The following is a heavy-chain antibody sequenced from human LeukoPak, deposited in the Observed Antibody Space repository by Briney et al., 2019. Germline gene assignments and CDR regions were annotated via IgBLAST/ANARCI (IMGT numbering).Heavy chain of an antibody. J-gene: IGHJ4*02. CDR1: GDSISSGDYY. Sequence: SQTLSLTCTVSGDSISSGDYYWSWIRQPAGKGLEWIGRISSSGSTNYNPSLKSRVTISVDTSKNQFSLKLSSVTAADTAVYYCASKQVETASIDYWGQGTLVTVSS. V-gene: IGHV4-61*02. CDR2: ISSSGST. D-gene: IGHD5-18*01. CDR3: ASKQVETASIDY.